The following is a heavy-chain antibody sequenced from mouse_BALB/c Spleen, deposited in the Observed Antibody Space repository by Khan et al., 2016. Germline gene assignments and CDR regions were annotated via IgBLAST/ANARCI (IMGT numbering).Heavy chain of an antibody. D-gene: IGHD1-1*01. CDR3: ARYYYGGAPWFAY. V-gene: IGHV3-1*02. Sequence: EVQLQESGPDLVKPSQSLSLTCTVTGFSITSDYSWHWIRQFPGNKLEWMGYIHYSGSTNYNPSLTSRISITRDTSKNQFFLQLTPVTTEETATFYCARYYYGGAPWFAYWGQGTLVTVSA. CDR1: GFSITSDYS. CDR2: IHYSGST. J-gene: IGHJ3*01.